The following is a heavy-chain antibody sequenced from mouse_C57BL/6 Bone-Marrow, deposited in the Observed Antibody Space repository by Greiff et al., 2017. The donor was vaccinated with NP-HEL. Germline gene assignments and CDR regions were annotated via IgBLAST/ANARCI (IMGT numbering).Heavy chain of an antibody. V-gene: IGHV5-15*04. CDR1: GFTFSDYG. J-gene: IGHJ3*01. D-gene: IGHD2-4*01. Sequence: EVMLVESGGGLVQPGGSLKLSCAASGFTFSDYGMAWVRQAPRTGPEWVAFISNLAYSIYYAATVTGRFTLSRENAKNTLYLEMSSLRSEDTAMYYCAREEYDYDAWFAYWGQGTLVTVSA. CDR2: ISNLAYSI. CDR3: AREEYDYDAWFAY.